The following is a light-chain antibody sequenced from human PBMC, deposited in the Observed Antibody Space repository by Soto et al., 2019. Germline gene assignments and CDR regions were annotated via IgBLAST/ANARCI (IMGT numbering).Light chain of an antibody. J-gene: IGLJ2*01. CDR2: EVI. CDR1: SSDVGGYEY. Sequence: QSALTQPPSASGSPGQSVTICCSGSSSDVGGYEYVSWYQQHPGKAPKLIIYEVIKRPSGVPDRFSGSKSGNTASLTVSGLQAEDEADYYCSSYAGSNNLHLLFGGGTKLTVL. V-gene: IGLV2-8*01. CDR3: SSYAGSNNLHLL.